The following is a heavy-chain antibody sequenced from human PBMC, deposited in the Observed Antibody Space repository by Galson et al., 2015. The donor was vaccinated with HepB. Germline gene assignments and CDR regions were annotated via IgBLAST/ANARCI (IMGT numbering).Heavy chain of an antibody. D-gene: IGHD3-9*01. Sequence: SLRLSCAASGFTFSSFAMSWVRQAPGKGLEWVSGISGSGGSTYYADSVKGRFTISSDNSKNTLYLQMDSLRAEDTAVYYCAESPDFDWLLPSFDYWGQGALVTVSS. V-gene: IGHV3-23*01. CDR3: AESPDFDWLLPSFDY. CDR2: ISGSGGST. J-gene: IGHJ4*02. CDR1: GFTFSSFA.